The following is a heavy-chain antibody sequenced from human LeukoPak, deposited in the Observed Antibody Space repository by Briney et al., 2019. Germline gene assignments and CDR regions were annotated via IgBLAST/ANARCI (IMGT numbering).Heavy chain of an antibody. CDR1: GGSISSSSYY. Sequence: PSETLSLTCTVSGGSISSSSYYWGWIRQPPGKGLEWIGSIYYSGSTYYNPSLKSRVTISVDTSKNQFSLKLSSVTAADTAVYYCARSSDYGVGYWGQGTLVTVSS. CDR2: IYYSGST. V-gene: IGHV4-39*07. CDR3: ARSSDYGVGY. D-gene: IGHD4-17*01. J-gene: IGHJ4*02.